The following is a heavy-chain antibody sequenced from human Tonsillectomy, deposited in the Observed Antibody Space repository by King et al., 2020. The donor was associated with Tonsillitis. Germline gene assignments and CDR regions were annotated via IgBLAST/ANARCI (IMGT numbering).Heavy chain of an antibody. Sequence: VQLVESGGGLVQPGGSLRLSCAASGFTFSSSAMAWVRQAPGKGLEWVSGISSSGGSTYYADSVKGRFTISRDNSKNTLYLQMNILGAEDTALYYCAKVVSTAMVYYFDYWGQGTLVTVSS. V-gene: IGHV3-23*04. D-gene: IGHD5-18*01. J-gene: IGHJ4*02. CDR3: AKVVSTAMVYYFDY. CDR1: GFTFSSSA. CDR2: ISSSGGST.